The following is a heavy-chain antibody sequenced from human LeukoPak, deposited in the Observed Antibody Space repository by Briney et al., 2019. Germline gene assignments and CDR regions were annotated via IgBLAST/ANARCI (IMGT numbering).Heavy chain of an antibody. CDR2: INSDGRTT. D-gene: IGHD3-22*01. CDR1: EYTFSSYW. CDR3: AREGYYDSSGYSIRFSY. J-gene: IGHJ4*02. V-gene: IGHV3-74*01. Sequence: GGSLRLSCEASEYTFSSYWMHWVRQAPGKGLVWVSRINSDGRTTIYADSVKGRFTISRDNAKNTLYLQMNSLRAEDTAVYYCAREGYYDSSGYSIRFSYWGQGTLVTVSS.